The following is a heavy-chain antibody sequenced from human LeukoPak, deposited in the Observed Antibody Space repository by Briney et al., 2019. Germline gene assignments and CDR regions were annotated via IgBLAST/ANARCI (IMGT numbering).Heavy chain of an antibody. CDR3: AKEGNGDYYFDY. J-gene: IGHJ4*02. V-gene: IGHV3-23*01. CDR2: ISGSGGST. D-gene: IGHD4-17*01. CDR1: GFTFSSYA. Sequence: GRSLRVSCAASGFTFSSYAMSWVRQAPGKGLEWVSAISGSGGSTYYADAVKGRFTISRDNSKNTLYLQMNSLRAEDTAVYYCAKEGNGDYYFDYWGQGTLVTVSS.